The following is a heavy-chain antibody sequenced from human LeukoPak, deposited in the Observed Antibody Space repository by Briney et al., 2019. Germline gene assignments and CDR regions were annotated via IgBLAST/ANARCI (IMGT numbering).Heavy chain of an antibody. D-gene: IGHD5-18*01. CDR3: ARDGYAYCQFDY. V-gene: IGHV1-2*02. CDR1: GYTFTGYY. J-gene: IGHJ4*02. CDR2: INPNTGVT. Sequence: ASVKVSCKAPGYTFTGYYIHWVRQAPGQGLEWMGWINPNTGVTKYAQEFQGRVTMTRDTSISTAYMELSRLRSDDTAIYYCARDGYAYCQFDYWGQGTLVTVSS.